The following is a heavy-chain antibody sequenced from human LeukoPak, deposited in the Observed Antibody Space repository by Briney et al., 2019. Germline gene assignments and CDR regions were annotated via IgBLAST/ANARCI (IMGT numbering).Heavy chain of an antibody. D-gene: IGHD3-9*01. V-gene: IGHV4-59*01. J-gene: IGHJ4*02. CDR2: IYYSGST. Sequence: SETLSLTCTVSGGSISSYYWSWIRQPPGKGLEWIGYIYYSGSTNYNPSLKSRVTISVDTSKNQFSLKLSSVTAADTAVYYCARVDRYDILTGYPDYWGQGTLVTVSS. CDR3: ARVDRYDILTGYPDY. CDR1: GGSISSYY.